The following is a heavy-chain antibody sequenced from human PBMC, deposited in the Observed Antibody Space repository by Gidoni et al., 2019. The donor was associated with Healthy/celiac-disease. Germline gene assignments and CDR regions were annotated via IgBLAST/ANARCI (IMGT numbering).Heavy chain of an antibody. CDR1: GYTFTSYG. CDR3: ARDRLAYCGGDCYCDY. CDR2: ISAYNDNT. D-gene: IGHD2-21*02. V-gene: IGHV1-18*04. Sequence: QVQLVQSGAEVKKPGASVQVSCNASGYTFTSYGISWVRQAPGQGLEWMGWISAYNDNTNYAQKLQGRVTMTTDTSTSTAYMELRSLRSDDTAVYYCARDRLAYCGGDCYCDYWGQGTLVTVSS. J-gene: IGHJ4*02.